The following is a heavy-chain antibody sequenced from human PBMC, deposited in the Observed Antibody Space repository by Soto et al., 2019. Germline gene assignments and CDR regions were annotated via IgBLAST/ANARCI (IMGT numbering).Heavy chain of an antibody. D-gene: IGHD4-4*01. CDR3: ARTGKPGAVTVSGWFDP. CDR1: GGSISSYY. V-gene: IGHV4-59*01. J-gene: IGHJ5*02. Sequence: PSETLSLTCTVSGGSISSYYWSWIRQPPGKGLEWIGYIYYSGSTNYNPSLKSRVTISVDTSKNQFSLKLSSVTAADTAVYYCARTGKPGAVTVSGWFDPWGQGTLVTVSS. CDR2: IYYSGST.